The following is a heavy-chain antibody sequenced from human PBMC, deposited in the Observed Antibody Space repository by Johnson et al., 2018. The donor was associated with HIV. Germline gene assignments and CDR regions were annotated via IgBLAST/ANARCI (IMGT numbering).Heavy chain of an antibody. CDR3: ARGGRSFDI. J-gene: IGHJ3*02. CDR2: IKQDGSEK. V-gene: IGHV3-7*01. CDR1: GFTFSSSW. Sequence: VQLVESGGVLVQPGGSLRFSCAASGFTFSSSWMSRVRRAPGIGLEWVANIKQDGSEKYYVDSVKGRFTISRDNAEHSLYLQMNSLRVEDTAVYYCARGGRSFDIWGQGTVVTVSS.